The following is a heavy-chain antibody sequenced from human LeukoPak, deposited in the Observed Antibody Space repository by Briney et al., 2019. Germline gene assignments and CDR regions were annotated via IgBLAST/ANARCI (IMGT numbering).Heavy chain of an antibody. CDR1: GFTFAGNA. D-gene: IGHD3-10*01. CDR3: ARLEYYYVSGNYYKLFDY. CDR2: ISSSGSTI. V-gene: IGHV3-48*02. Sequence: GGSLRLSRATSGFTFAGNAMNWVRQAPGKGLEWVSDISSSGSTIYFADSVKGRFTISRDNAKNSLYLQMNSLRDEDTAVYYCARLEYYYVSGNYYKLFDYWGQGTLVTVCS. J-gene: IGHJ4*02.